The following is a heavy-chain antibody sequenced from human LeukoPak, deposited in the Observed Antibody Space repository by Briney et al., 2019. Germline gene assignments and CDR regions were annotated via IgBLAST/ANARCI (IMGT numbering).Heavy chain of an antibody. CDR1: GVSISSYY. Sequence: SETLSLTCSVSGVSISSYYWTWIRQPPGKGLEWIGYIFYSGTTDYNPSLKSRVTISVDTSKNQFSLKLSSVTAADTAVYYCASLYGSGSYYLDHWGQGTLVTVSS. J-gene: IGHJ4*02. V-gene: IGHV4-59*01. CDR3: ASLYGSGSYYLDH. D-gene: IGHD3-10*01. CDR2: IFYSGTT.